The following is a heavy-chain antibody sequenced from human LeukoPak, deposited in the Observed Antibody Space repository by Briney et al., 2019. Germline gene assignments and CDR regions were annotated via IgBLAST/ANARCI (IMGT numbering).Heavy chain of an antibody. CDR2: ISYDGSNK. V-gene: IGHV3-30*04. Sequence: GGSLRLSCAASGFTFSSYAMHWVRQAPGKGLEWVAVISYDGSNKYYADSVKGRFTISRDNSKNTLYLQMNSLRAEDTAVYYCARDCSGGNCYSAYWGQGTLVTVSS. J-gene: IGHJ4*02. CDR1: GFTFSSYA. CDR3: ARDCSGGNCYSAY. D-gene: IGHD2-15*01.